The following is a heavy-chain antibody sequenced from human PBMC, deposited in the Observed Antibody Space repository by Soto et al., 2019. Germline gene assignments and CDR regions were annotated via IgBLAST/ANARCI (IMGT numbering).Heavy chain of an antibody. D-gene: IGHD2-21*01. CDR2: IYYSGST. J-gene: IGHJ5*02. CDR1: GGSISSGGYY. CDR3: ARRAVVAVTGSLDNWLDP. V-gene: IGHV4-31*03. Sequence: SETLSLTCTVSGGSISSGGYYWSWIRQHPGKGLEWIGYIYYSGSTYYNPSLKSRVTISVDTSRNQFSLKVNSVTAADTAMYYCARRAVVAVTGSLDNWLDPWGQGILVTVPQ.